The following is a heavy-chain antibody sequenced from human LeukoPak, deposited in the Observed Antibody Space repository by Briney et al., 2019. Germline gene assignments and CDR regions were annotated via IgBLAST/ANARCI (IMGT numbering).Heavy chain of an antibody. D-gene: IGHD5-24*01. J-gene: IGHJ2*01. CDR2: ISSSSSTI. CDR3: AREQRWLQFGDWYFDL. Sequence: GSLRLSCAASGFTFSSYGMNWVRQAPGKGLEWVSYISSSSSTIYYADSVKGRFTISRDNSKNTLYLQMNSLRAEDTAVYYCAREQRWLQFGDWYFDLWGRGTLVTVSS. CDR1: GFTFSSYG. V-gene: IGHV3-48*01.